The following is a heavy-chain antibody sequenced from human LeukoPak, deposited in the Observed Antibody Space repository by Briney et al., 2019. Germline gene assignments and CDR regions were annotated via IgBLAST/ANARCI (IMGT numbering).Heavy chain of an antibody. V-gene: IGHV4-34*01. CDR1: GGSSSVYY. CDR3: ARPQWLVTMGPWFDP. Sequence: PSETLSLTCAVYGGSSSVYYWSWIRQPPGKGLEWIGEINHRGSTTYNPSLKSRVTISVDTSKNQFSLKMNSVTAADTAVYYCARPQWLVTMGPWFDPWGQGTLVTVSS. CDR2: INHRGST. D-gene: IGHD6-19*01. J-gene: IGHJ5*02.